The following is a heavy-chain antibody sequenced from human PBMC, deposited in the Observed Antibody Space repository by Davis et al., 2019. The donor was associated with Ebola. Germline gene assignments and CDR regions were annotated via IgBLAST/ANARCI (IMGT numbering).Heavy chain of an antibody. D-gene: IGHD3-22*01. CDR1: GFTFTDYY. V-gene: IGHV3-11*06. CDR3: ARAGRHYFDSQYFFDN. CDR2: ISGDSLYT. J-gene: IGHJ4*02. Sequence: GESLKISCAASGFTFTDYYMGWIRQAPGKGLEWVSYISGDSLYTNYADSVRGRLTISRDDAKNSLYLQMTSLRDEDTAVYYCARAGRHYFDSQYFFDNWGQGTLVTVSS.